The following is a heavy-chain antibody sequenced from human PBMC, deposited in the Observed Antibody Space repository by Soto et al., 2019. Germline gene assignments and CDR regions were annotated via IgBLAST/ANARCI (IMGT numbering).Heavy chain of an antibody. CDR2: ISGSGGST. Sequence: EVQLLESGGGLVQPGGSLRLSCAASGFTFSIYAMNWVRQAPGKGLEWVSVISGSGGSTYYADSVKGRFTISRDNSKNTLYLQMTSLRAEDTAVYYCARRTLGWYFDLWGRGTLVTVSS. D-gene: IGHD3-16*01. CDR3: ARRTLGWYFDL. J-gene: IGHJ2*01. CDR1: GFTFSIYA. V-gene: IGHV3-23*01.